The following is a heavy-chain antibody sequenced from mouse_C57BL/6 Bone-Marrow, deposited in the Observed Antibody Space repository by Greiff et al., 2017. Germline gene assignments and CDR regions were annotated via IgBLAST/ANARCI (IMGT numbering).Heavy chain of an antibody. V-gene: IGHV1-66*01. Sequence: QVQLQQPGPELVKPGASVKISCKASGYSFTSYYIHWVKQRPGQGLEWIGWIYPGSGNTKYNEKFKGKATLTADTSSSTAYMQLSSLTSEDSAVYYCAGGPPRPYWYFDVWGTGTTVTVSS. CDR1: GYSFTSYY. J-gene: IGHJ1*03. D-gene: IGHD2-10*02. CDR2: IYPGSGNT. CDR3: AGGPPRPYWYFDV.